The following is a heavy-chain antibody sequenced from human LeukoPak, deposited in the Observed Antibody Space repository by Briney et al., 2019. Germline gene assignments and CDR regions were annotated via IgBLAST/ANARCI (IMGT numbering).Heavy chain of an antibody. CDR2: INHSGST. CDR3: ARARYSSSWYYFDY. D-gene: IGHD6-13*01. CDR1: GGSFSGYY. J-gene: IGHJ4*02. V-gene: IGHV4-34*01. Sequence: SETLSLTCAVYGGSFSGYYWSWIRQPPGKGLEWIGEINHSGSTNYNPSLKSRVTISVDTSKNQFSLTLSSVTAADTAVYSCARARYSSSWYYFDYWGQGTLVTVSS.